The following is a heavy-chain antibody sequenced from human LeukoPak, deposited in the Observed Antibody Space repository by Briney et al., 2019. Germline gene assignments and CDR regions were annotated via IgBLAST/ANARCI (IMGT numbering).Heavy chain of an antibody. Sequence: SETLSLTCTVSGGSIIGSTSYWGWIRQPPGKGLDWIGIINYSGSTYYNPSLRSRVTISVDTSKNQFSLKLNSVTASDTAVYHCARGYDYWGQGTLVTVSS. J-gene: IGHJ4*02. CDR1: GGSIIGSTSY. CDR3: ARGYDY. D-gene: IGHD3-22*01. V-gene: IGHV4-39*01. CDR2: INYSGST.